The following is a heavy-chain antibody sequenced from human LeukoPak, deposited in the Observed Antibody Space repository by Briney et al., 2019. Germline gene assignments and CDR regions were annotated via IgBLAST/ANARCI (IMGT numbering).Heavy chain of an antibody. J-gene: IGHJ5*02. Sequence: ASVKVSCKASGYTFTTYYVHWVRQAPGQGLEWMGIINPSGGSTTYAQKFRGRLTMTRDMSTSTVYMELSSLRSEDTAVYYCARTLEVVAADGWFDPWGQGTLVTVSS. V-gene: IGHV1-46*01. CDR1: GYTFTTYY. D-gene: IGHD2-21*01. CDR3: ARTLEVVAADGWFDP. CDR2: INPSGGST.